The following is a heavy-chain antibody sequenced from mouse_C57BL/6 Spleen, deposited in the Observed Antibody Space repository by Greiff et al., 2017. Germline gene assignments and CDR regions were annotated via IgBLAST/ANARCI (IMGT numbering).Heavy chain of an antibody. Sequence: LVESGAELARPGASVKMSCKASGYTFTSYTMHWVKQRPGQGLEWIGYINPSSGYTKYNQKFKDKATLTADKSSSTAYMQLSSLTSEDSAVYYCARDYEEAMDYWGQGTSVTVSS. CDR3: ARDYEEAMDY. J-gene: IGHJ4*01. CDR2: INPSSGYT. D-gene: IGHD2-4*01. CDR1: GYTFTSYT. V-gene: IGHV1-4*01.